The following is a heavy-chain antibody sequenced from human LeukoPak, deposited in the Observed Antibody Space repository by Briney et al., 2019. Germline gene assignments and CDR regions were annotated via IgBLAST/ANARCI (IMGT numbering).Heavy chain of an antibody. CDR1: GYTFTDNY. CDR2: IHPGRGDT. J-gene: IGHJ4*02. Sequence: ASVKVSCKALGYTFTDNYFHWLRQAPGQGIEWMGWIHPGRGDTNIAQNFQGRVSLTRDMSISTAYMELSRLTSDDTAVYYCARDHNWGPDYWGQGTLVSVSS. D-gene: IGHD7-27*01. CDR3: ARDHNWGPDY. V-gene: IGHV1-2*02.